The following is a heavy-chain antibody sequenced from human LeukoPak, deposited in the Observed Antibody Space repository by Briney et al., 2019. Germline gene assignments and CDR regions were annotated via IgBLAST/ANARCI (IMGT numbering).Heavy chain of an antibody. CDR1: GFTFSTYW. CDR3: AKGSKEVLFTRDHYMDV. D-gene: IGHD3-3*01. V-gene: IGHV3-7*01. J-gene: IGHJ6*03. CDR2: IKQDESEK. Sequence: GGSLRLSCAASGFTFSTYWMSWVRQTSEKGLEWVANIKQDESEKYYVDSVKGRFTISRDNARNPLYLQMNSLRAEDTAVYYCAKGSKEVLFTRDHYMDVWGKGTTVTISS.